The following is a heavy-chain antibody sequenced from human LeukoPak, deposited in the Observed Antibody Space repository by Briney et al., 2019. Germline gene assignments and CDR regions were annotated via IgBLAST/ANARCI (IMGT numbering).Heavy chain of an antibody. D-gene: IGHD2-2*01. CDR3: ARHRSPAAIRFDY. J-gene: IGHJ4*02. V-gene: IGHV4-4*09. Sequence: PSETLSLTCAVCGGSFSGYYWSWIRQPPGKGLEWIGYIYTSGSTNYNPSLKSRVTISVDTSKNQFSLKLSSVTAADTAVYYCARHRSPAAIRFDYWGQGTLVTASS. CDR1: GGSFSGYY. CDR2: IYTSGST.